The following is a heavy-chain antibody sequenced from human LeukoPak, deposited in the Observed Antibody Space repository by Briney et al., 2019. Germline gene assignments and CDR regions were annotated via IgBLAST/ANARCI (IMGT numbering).Heavy chain of an antibody. D-gene: IGHD6-19*01. J-gene: IGHJ6*02. CDR3: ATGKVAGGV. CDR1: GGTLNRDA. Sequence: ASVKVSCKASGGTLNRDAINWVRQAPGQGLEWMGRIIPILGKPTYAEKFQGRVTMTEDTSTDTAYMELSSLRSEDTAVYYCATGKVAGGVWGQGTTVTVSS. CDR2: IIPILGKP. V-gene: IGHV1-69*04.